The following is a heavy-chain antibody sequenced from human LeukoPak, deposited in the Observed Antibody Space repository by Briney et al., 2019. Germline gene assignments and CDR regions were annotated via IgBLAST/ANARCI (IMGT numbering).Heavy chain of an antibody. Sequence: PSETLSLTRAVYGGSFSGYYWSWIRQPPGKGLEWIGEINHSGSTNYNPSLKSRVTISVDTSKNQFSLKLSSVTAADTAVYYCARAPIYSSSWYRGAFDIWGQGTMVTVSS. V-gene: IGHV4-34*01. D-gene: IGHD6-13*01. CDR3: ARAPIYSSSWYRGAFDI. CDR2: INHSGST. J-gene: IGHJ3*02. CDR1: GGSFSGYY.